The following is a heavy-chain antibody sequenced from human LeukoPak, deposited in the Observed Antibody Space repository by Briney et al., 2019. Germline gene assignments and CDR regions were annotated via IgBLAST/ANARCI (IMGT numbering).Heavy chain of an antibody. Sequence: PGGSLRLSCAASGFTVSENYMSWVRQAPGKGLEWVSVMYSRGDTYYANSVKGRFTFSRDISKNTLYLQMDGLRNEDTAMYYCARDAPQVPAAGVLASWGKGTLVIVSS. CDR1: GFTVSENY. D-gene: IGHD6-13*01. V-gene: IGHV3-53*01. J-gene: IGHJ5*02. CDR3: ARDAPQVPAAGVLAS. CDR2: MYSRGDT.